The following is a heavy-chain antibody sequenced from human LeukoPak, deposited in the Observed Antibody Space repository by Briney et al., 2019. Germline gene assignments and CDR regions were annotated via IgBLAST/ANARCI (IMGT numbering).Heavy chain of an antibody. V-gene: IGHV4-31*03. Sequence: SETLSLTCTVSGGSISSGGYYWSWIRQHPGKGLEWIGYIYYSGSTYYNPSLKSRVTISVGTSKNQFSLKLSSVTAADTAVYYCASVDTAMDYYFDYWGQGTLVTVSS. CDR1: GGSISSGGYY. J-gene: IGHJ4*02. CDR2: IYYSGST. CDR3: ASVDTAMDYYFDY. D-gene: IGHD5-18*01.